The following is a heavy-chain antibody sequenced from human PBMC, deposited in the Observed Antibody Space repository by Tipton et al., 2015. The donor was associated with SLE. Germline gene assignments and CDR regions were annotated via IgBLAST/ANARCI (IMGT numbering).Heavy chain of an antibody. D-gene: IGHD7-27*01. CDR2: IRYVGSNT. CDR1: GFIFSSYG. Sequence: SLRLSCAASGFIFSSYGMHWVRQAPGKGLEWVAFIRYVGSNTLYADSVKGRFTISRDNSKNMLYLEMSSLRAEDTAVYYCARGDTGDDYFDNWGQGTLVTVSS. CDR3: ARGDTGDDYFDN. J-gene: IGHJ4*02. V-gene: IGHV3-30*02.